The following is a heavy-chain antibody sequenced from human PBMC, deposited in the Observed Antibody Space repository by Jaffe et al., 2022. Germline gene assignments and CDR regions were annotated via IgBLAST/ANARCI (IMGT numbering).Heavy chain of an antibody. CDR3: AKDPVRYSSSWYRYFDY. CDR1: GFTFSSYG. V-gene: IGHV3-30*02. D-gene: IGHD6-13*01. Sequence: QVQLVESGGGVVQPGGSLRLSCAASGFTFSSYGMHWVRQAPGKGLEWVAFIRYDGSNKYYADSVKGRFTISRDNSKNTLYLQMNSLRAEDTAVYYCAKDPVRYSSSWYRYFDYWGQGTLVTVSS. J-gene: IGHJ4*02. CDR2: IRYDGSNK.